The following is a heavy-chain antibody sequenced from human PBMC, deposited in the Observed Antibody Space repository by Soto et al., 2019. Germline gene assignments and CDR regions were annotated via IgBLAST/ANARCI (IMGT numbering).Heavy chain of an antibody. J-gene: IGHJ2*01. Sequence: QVQLVESGGGVVQPGRSLRLSCAASGFTFSSYAMHWVRQAPGQGLEWVAVISYDGSNKYYTDSVKGRFTISRDNSKNTLYMKMNSLRAEDTAMYYCARPLWRDDYNWGYFDLWGRGTLVTVSS. CDR2: ISYDGSNK. CDR1: GFTFSSYA. V-gene: IGHV3-30-3*01. CDR3: ARPLWRDDYNWGYFDL. D-gene: IGHD4-4*01.